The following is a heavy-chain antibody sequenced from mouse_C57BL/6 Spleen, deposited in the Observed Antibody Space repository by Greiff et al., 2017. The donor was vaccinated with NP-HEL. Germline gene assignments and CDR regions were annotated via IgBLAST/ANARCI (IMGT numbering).Heavy chain of an antibody. J-gene: IGHJ2*01. D-gene: IGHD2-14*01. V-gene: IGHV1-47*01. CDR3: ARREYDGGGNYIDY. CDR1: GYTFTTYP. Sequence: VKLQESGAELVKPGASVKMSCKASGYTFTTYPIEWMKQNHGKSLEWIGNFHPYNDDTKYNEKFKGKATLTVEQSSSTVYLELSRLTSDDSAVYYVARREYDGGGNYIDYWGQGTTLTVSS. CDR2: FHPYNDDT.